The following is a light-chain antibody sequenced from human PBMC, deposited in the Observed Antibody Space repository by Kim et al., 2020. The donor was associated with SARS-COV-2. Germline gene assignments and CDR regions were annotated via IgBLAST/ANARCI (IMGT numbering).Light chain of an antibody. CDR1: SLRSYY. J-gene: IGLJ2*01. V-gene: IGLV3-19*01. Sequence: ALGQTVRIPCQGDSLRSYYASWYQQKPGQAPVLVIYGKNNRPSGIPDRFSGSSSGNTASLTITGAQAEDEADYYCNSRDSSGNFVVFGGGTQLTVL. CDR3: NSRDSSGNFVV. CDR2: GKN.